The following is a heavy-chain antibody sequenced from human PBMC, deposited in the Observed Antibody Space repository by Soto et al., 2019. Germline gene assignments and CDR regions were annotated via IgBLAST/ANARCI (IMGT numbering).Heavy chain of an antibody. CDR3: ARDLFFDVWGSYRSYYYYYYGMDV. V-gene: IGHV3-11*01. Sequence: GGSLRLSCAASGFTFSDYYMSWIRQAPGKGLEWVSYISSSGSTIYYADSVKGRFTISRDNAKNSLYLQMNSLRAEDTAVYYFARDLFFDVWGSYRSYYYYYYGMDVWGQGTTVTVSS. J-gene: IGHJ6*02. CDR1: GFTFSDYY. D-gene: IGHD3-16*02. CDR2: ISSSGSTI.